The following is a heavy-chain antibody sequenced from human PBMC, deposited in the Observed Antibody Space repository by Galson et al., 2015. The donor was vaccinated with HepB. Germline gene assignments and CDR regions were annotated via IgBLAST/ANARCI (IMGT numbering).Heavy chain of an antibody. CDR1: GYTFSNHW. J-gene: IGHJ4*02. CDR3: ATLRGADPLGFDY. Sequence: QSGAEVKKPGESLKISCKGSGYTFSNHWIGWVRQMPGKGLEWMGIIYPGDSHSKYSPSFQGLVTNSADKPTSTAYLQWSSLKASDTAMYYCATLRGADPLGFDYWGQGTPVTVSS. D-gene: IGHD3-16*01. V-gene: IGHV5-51*01. CDR2: IYPGDSHS.